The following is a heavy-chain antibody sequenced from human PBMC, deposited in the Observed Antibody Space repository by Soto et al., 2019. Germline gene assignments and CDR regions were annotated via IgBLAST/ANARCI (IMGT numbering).Heavy chain of an antibody. J-gene: IGHJ4*02. CDR1: GYDFNTNW. V-gene: IGHV5-51*01. D-gene: IGHD3-3*01. CDR2: MYPGDSGT. Sequence: PGESLKISCRGSGYDFNTNWFGWVRQLPGRGLEWVGIMYPGDSGTRYNPSLQGHVTLSVDVTVSTAFLQWRSLETSDTGMYFCARLPRDCNKTSCYYADHWGQGTLVTVSS. CDR3: ARLPRDCNKTSCYYADH.